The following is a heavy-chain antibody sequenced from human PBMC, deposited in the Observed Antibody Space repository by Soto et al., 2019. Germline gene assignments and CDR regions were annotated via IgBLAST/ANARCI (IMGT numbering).Heavy chain of an antibody. D-gene: IGHD5-18*01. CDR1: EFIFSSYA. J-gene: IGHJ6*02. CDR3: ARDSPKNRGYSYGLSPVDV. Sequence: GGSLRLSCVASEFIFSSYAMSWVRQAPGKGLEWVSGISGDGGDTNYADSVKGRFTISRDNSKNTLYLHMNSLRAEDTAVYYCARDSPKNRGYSYGLSPVDVWGQGTTVTVSS. V-gene: IGHV3-23*01. CDR2: ISGDGGDT.